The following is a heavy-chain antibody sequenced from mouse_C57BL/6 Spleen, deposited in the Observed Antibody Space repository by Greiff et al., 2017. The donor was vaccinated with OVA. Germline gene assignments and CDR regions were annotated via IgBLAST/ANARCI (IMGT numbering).Heavy chain of an antibody. V-gene: IGHV3-6*01. D-gene: IGHD2-1*01. CDR1: GYSITSGYY. CDR3: ARGGYGIYFDY. J-gene: IGHJ2*01. Sequence: EVHLVESGPGLVKPSQSLSLTCSVTGYSITSGYYWNWIRQFPGNKLEWMGYISYDGSNNYNPTLKNRISITRDTSKNQFFLKLNSVTTEDTATYYCARGGYGIYFDYWGQGTTLTVSS. CDR2: ISYDGSN.